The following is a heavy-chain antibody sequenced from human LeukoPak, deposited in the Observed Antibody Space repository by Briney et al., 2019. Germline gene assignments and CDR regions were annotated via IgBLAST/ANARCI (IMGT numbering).Heavy chain of an antibody. J-gene: IGHJ4*02. D-gene: IGHD3-3*01. CDR3: AWGGDFWSGYLHYFDY. CDR1: GFTFSTYG. Sequence: GGSLRLSCAASGFTFSTYGMHWVRQAPGKGLEWVAFIRYDGSNKYYADSVKGRFTISRDNSKNTLYLQMNSLRAEDTAVYYCAWGGDFWSGYLHYFDYWGQGTLVTVSS. CDR2: IRYDGSNK. V-gene: IGHV3-30*02.